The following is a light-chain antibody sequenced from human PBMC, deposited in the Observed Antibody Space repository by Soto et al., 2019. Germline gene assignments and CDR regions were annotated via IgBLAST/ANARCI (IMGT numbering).Light chain of an antibody. CDR2: GAS. CDR1: QSVSTK. V-gene: IGKV3D-15*01. CDR3: QQYNNWAYT. Sequence: MVMTQSPATLSVSPGERATLSCRASQSVSTKLAWYQQKPGQAPRLLIYGASARATGIPARFSGSGSGTDFTVTISSLQSKDFAVYYCQQYNNWAYTFGPGTRVDIK. J-gene: IGKJ3*01.